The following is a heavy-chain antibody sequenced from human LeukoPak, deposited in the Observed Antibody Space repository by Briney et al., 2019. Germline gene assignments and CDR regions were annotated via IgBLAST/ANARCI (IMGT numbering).Heavy chain of an antibody. CDR2: INHSGST. J-gene: IGHJ5*02. V-gene: IGHV4-34*01. CDR3: ARHRRPYNWFDP. Sequence: SETLSLTCAVYGGSFSGYYWSWIRQPLGKGLEWIGEINHSGSTNYNPSLKSRVTISVDTSKNQFSLKLSSVTAADTAVYYCARHRRPYNWFDPWGQGTLVTVSS. CDR1: GGSFSGYY.